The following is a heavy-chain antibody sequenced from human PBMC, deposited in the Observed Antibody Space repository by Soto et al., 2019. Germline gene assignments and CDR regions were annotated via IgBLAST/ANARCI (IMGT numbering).Heavy chain of an antibody. CDR3: ARKEYQLLNAFDI. CDR1: GFTFSSYS. V-gene: IGHV3-21*01. Sequence: PWGSLRLSCAASGFTFSSYSMNWVRQAPGKGLEWVSSISSSSSYIYYADSVKGRFTISRDNAKNSLYLQMNSLRAEDTAVYYCARKEYQLLNAFDIWGQGTMVTVSS. CDR2: ISSSSSYI. D-gene: IGHD2-2*01. J-gene: IGHJ3*02.